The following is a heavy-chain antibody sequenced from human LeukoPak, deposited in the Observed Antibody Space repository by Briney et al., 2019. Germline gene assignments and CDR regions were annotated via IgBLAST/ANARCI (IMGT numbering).Heavy chain of an antibody. CDR2: ISYDGSNK. V-gene: IGHV3-30-3*01. D-gene: IGHD3-22*01. Sequence: GGSLRLSCAASGFTFSSYAMPWVRQAPGKGLEWVAVISYDGSNKYYADSVKGRFTISRDNSKNTLYLQMNSLRAEDTAVYYCARASPYDSSGIDFDYWGQGTLVTVSS. CDR1: GFTFSSYA. CDR3: ARASPYDSSGIDFDY. J-gene: IGHJ4*02.